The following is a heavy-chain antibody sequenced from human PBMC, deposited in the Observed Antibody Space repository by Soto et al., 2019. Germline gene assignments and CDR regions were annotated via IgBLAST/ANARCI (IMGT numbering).Heavy chain of an antibody. CDR1: GFRFSDYD. CDR3: ARGRPFWSDFYIDH. V-gene: IGHV3-13*01. J-gene: IGHJ1*01. Sequence: EVQLVESGGVLIQRGGSLRLSCEASGFRFSDYDMHWVHQPPGKGLEWVSGIGTNADTHYSDSVKGRFTISRENDKNSLYLQMNSLKADDTAVYFCARGRPFWSDFYIDHWGQGTLLTVSS. D-gene: IGHD3-3*01. CDR2: IGTNADT.